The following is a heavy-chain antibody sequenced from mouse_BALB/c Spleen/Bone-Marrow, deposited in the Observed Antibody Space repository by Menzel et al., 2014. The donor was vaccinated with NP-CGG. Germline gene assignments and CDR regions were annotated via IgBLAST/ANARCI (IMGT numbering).Heavy chain of an antibody. J-gene: IGHJ3*01. D-gene: IGHD1-1*01. Sequence: QVQLQQSGPSLVQPSQSLSITCTVSGFSLTNYGMYWVRQSPGKGLEWLGVIWRGGTTDYNAAFMSRLSITKDNSKSQVFFKMNSLQADDTAIYYCAKGHYGSSPFAYWGQGTLVTVSA. V-gene: IGHV2-5-1*01. CDR3: AKGHYGSSPFAY. CDR1: GFSLTNYG. CDR2: IWRGGTT.